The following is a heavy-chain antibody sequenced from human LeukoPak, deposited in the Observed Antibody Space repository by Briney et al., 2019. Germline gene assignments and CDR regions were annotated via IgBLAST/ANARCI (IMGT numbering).Heavy chain of an antibody. CDR1: VSTFTINA. J-gene: IGHJ5*02. CDR3: TRELDWFDP. Sequence: GSSVKVSCKATVSTFTINAISWVRHAPGQGLEWMGRIIPIFGTANYAQKSQGRVTFTADKSTSTAYMELSSLTTEDTAVDYCTRELDWFDPWGQGTLVTVSS. CDR2: IIPIFGTA. V-gene: IGHV1-69*06.